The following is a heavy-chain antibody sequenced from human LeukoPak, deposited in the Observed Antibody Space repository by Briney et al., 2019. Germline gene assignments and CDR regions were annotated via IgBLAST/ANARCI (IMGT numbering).Heavy chain of an antibody. CDR3: ARDLVVAAYYYYGMDV. J-gene: IGHJ6*02. V-gene: IGHV3-7*01. CDR2: IKQDGSEK. Sequence: GGSLRLSCAASGFTFSSCWMSWVRQAPGKGLEWVANIKQDGSEKYYVDSVKGRFTISRDNAKNSLYLQMNSLRAEDTAVYYCARDLVVAAYYYYGMDVWSQGTTVTVSS. CDR1: GFTFSSCW. D-gene: IGHD2-15*01.